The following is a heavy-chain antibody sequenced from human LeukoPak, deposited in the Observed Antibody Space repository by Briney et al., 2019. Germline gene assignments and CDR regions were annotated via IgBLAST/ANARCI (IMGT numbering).Heavy chain of an antibody. V-gene: IGHV4-38-2*02. CDR3: ARDPGFSLNWFDP. CDR2: IYHSGST. J-gene: IGHJ5*02. D-gene: IGHD3-3*01. Sequence: SETLSLTCTVSGYSISSGYYWGWIRQPPGKGLEWIGSIYHSGSTYYNPSLKSRVTISVGTSKNQFSLKLSSVTAADTAVYYCARDPGFSLNWFDPWGQGTLVTVSS. CDR1: GYSISSGYY.